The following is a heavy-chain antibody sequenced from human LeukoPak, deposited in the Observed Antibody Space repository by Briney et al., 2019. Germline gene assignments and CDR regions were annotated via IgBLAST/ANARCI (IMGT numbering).Heavy chain of an antibody. D-gene: IGHD3-10*01. CDR2: IIPIFGTA. V-gene: IGHV1-69*13. CDR1: GGTFSSYA. Sequence: ASVKVSCKASGGTFSSYAISWVRQAPGQGLEWMGGIIPIFGTANYAQKFQGRVTITADESTSTAYMELSSLRSEDTAVYYRARVAGGSGSYYLFDYWGQGTLVTVSS. J-gene: IGHJ4*02. CDR3: ARVAGGSGSYYLFDY.